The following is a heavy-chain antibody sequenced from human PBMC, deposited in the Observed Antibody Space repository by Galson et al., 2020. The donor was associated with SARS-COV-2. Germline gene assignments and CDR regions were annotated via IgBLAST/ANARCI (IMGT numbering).Heavy chain of an antibody. CDR2: LDTSSTYI. V-gene: IGHV3-21*01. J-gene: IGHJ4*02. CDR3: ARSPPASTSGTSIYFDY. Sequence: GESLKIPCAASGFAFSSYTMNWVRQAPGKGLEWVASLDTSSTYIYQADSLKGRFTISRDNAENSLYLQMNSLRAEDTAVYYCARSPPASTSGTSIYFDYWGQGTQVTVSS. D-gene: IGHD3-10*01. CDR1: GFAFSSYT.